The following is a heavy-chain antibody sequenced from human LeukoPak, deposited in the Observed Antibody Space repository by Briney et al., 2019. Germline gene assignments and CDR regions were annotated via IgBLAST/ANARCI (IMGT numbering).Heavy chain of an antibody. J-gene: IGHJ6*02. V-gene: IGHV1-24*01. CDR2: FDPEDGET. Sequence: ASVKVSCKVSGFTLTELSMHWVRQAPGKGLEWMGGFDPEDGETIYAQKFQGRVTMTEDTSTDTAYMELSSLRSEDTAVYYCATQSADNYYYYGMDVWGQGTTVTVSS. D-gene: IGHD3-9*01. CDR1: GFTLTELS. CDR3: ATQSADNYYYYGMDV.